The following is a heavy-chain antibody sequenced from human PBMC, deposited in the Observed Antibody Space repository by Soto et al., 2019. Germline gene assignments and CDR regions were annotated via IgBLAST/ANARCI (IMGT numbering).Heavy chain of an antibody. CDR2: ISGSGGNT. CDR3: AKEMGDYYDSSGSWFDP. D-gene: IGHD3-22*01. J-gene: IGHJ5*02. V-gene: IGHV3-23*01. CDR1: GFTFSRYV. Sequence: GGSLRLSCAASGFTFSRYVMSGGGQAPGKGLEWVSAISGSGGNTYYADSVKGRFTISRDNSKNTLFLQMNSLRAEDTALYFCAKEMGDYYDSSGSWFDPWGQGTLVTVSS.